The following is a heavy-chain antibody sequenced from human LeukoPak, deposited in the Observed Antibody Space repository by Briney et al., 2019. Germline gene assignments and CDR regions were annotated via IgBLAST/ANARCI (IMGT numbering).Heavy chain of an antibody. CDR3: ARAGHSRGYSYGSAFDY. CDR2: ISSSSRYI. V-gene: IGHV3-21*01. Sequence: GGSLRLSCAASGFTFSSYGMHWVRQAPGKGLEWVASISSSSRYIYYADSVKGRFTISRDNAKNSLYVQMNSLRAEDTAVYYCARAGHSRGYSYGSAFDYWGQGTLVTVSS. J-gene: IGHJ4*02. D-gene: IGHD5-18*01. CDR1: GFTFSSYG.